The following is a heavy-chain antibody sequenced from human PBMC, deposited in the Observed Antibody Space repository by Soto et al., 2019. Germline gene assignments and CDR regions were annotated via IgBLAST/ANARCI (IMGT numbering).Heavy chain of an antibody. D-gene: IGHD3-22*01. CDR3: AKDYYDSSGYHPPALLFDY. J-gene: IGHJ4*02. Sequence: GASVKVSCKASGYTFTSYAMHWVRQAPGQRLEWMGWINAGNGNTKYSQKFQGRVTITRDTSASTAYMELSSLRSEDTAVYYCAKDYYDSSGYHPPALLFDYWGQGTLVTVSS. CDR2: INAGNGNT. CDR1: GYTFTSYA. V-gene: IGHV1-3*01.